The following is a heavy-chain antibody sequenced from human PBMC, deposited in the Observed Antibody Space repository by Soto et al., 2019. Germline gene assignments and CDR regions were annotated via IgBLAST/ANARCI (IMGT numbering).Heavy chain of an antibody. Sequence: QVQLVQSGTEVKKPGGSAKVCCKASGYTFTNYYMHWVRQAPGQGLEWMGIINPSAGSTSYAQRFKGRVTMTRDTSTSTVYMELRSLRSEDTAAYYCARSPSTWKAYFDYWGQGTLVTVSS. V-gene: IGHV1-46*01. D-gene: IGHD1-1*01. CDR1: GYTFTNYY. CDR3: ARSPSTWKAYFDY. CDR2: INPSAGST. J-gene: IGHJ4*02.